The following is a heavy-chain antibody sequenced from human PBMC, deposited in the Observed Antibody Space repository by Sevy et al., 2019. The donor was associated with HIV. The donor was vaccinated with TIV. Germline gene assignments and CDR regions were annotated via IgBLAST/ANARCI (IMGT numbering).Heavy chain of an antibody. Sequence: GGSLRLSCAASGFTFSSYSMNWVRQAPGKGLEWVSSISSSSSYIYYADSVKGRFTISRDNAKNSLYLQMNSLRAEDTAVYYCARDRQGGGVRLRNYYYYGMDVWGQGTTVTVSS. CDR3: ARDRQGGGVRLRNYYYYGMDV. V-gene: IGHV3-21*01. CDR2: ISSSSSYI. D-gene: IGHD3-16*01. CDR1: GFTFSSYS. J-gene: IGHJ6*02.